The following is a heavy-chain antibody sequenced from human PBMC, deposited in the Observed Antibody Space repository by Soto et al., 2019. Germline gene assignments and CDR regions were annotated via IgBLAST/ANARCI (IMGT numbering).Heavy chain of an antibody. Sequence: PGGSLILSCAASGFTFSSYAMHWVRQAPGKGLEWVAVISYDGSNKYYADSVKGRFTISRDNSKNTLYLQMNSLRAEDTAVYYCARDGPGSSSIPYYWGQGTLVTVSS. CDR2: ISYDGSNK. D-gene: IGHD6-6*01. V-gene: IGHV3-30-3*01. CDR1: GFTFSSYA. J-gene: IGHJ4*02. CDR3: ARDGPGSSSIPYY.